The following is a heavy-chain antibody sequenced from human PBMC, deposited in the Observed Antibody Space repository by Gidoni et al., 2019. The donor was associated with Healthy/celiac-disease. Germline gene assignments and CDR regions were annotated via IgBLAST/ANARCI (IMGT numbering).Heavy chain of an antibody. D-gene: IGHD3-3*01. Sequence: GWIRQPPGKGLEWIGRIYYSGSTYYNPSLKSRVTISVDTSKNQFSLKLSSVTAADTAVYYCARHRVLGRGYDFWSGPTLYYFDYWGQGTLVTVSS. J-gene: IGHJ4*02. V-gene: IGHV4-39*01. CDR2: IYYSGST. CDR3: ARHRVLGRGYDFWSGPTLYYFDY.